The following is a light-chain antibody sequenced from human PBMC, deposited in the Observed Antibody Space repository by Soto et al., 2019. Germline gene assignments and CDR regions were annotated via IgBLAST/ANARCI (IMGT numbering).Light chain of an antibody. CDR2: LNSDGSH. J-gene: IGLJ2*01. V-gene: IGLV4-69*01. CDR1: SGHSSYA. CDR3: QTWGTGVVV. Sequence: QPVLTQSPSASASLGASVKLTCTLSSGHSSYAIAWHQQQPEKGPRYLMKLNSDGSHSKGDGIPARFSGSSSGPERYLTISSLQSEDEADYYCQTWGTGVVVFGGGTKLTVL.